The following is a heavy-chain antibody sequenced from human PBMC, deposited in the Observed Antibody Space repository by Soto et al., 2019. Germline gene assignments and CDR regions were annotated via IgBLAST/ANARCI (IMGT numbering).Heavy chain of an antibody. CDR2: TYFGGST. D-gene: IGHD5-18*01. CDR3: ARPRHHAAMVFDY. V-gene: IGHV4-39*01. J-gene: IGHJ4*01. Sequence: SETLSLTCTVSGGSISSTPSYWAWIRQPPGKGLEWVGSTYFGGSTYYNPSLKSRVSISVDTSKNQISLKVSPATATDTAVYFCARPRHHAAMVFDYWGQGTLVTVSP. CDR1: GGSISSTPSY.